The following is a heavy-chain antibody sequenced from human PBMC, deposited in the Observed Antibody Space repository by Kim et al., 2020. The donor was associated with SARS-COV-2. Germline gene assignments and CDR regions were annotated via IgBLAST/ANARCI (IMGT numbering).Heavy chain of an antibody. J-gene: IGHJ4*02. V-gene: IGHV4-31*02. D-gene: IGHD2-21*01. CDR3: ARDREAAIGYSITEGFDY. Sequence: KSRVTISVDTSKNQFSLKLSSVTAADTAVYYCARDREAAIGYSITEGFDYWGQGTLVTVSS.